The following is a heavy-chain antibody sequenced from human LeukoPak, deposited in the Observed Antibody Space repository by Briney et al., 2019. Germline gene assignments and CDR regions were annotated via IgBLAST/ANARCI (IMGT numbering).Heavy chain of an antibody. CDR1: GGSISSYY. D-gene: IGHD6-13*01. CDR2: ISGSGGTT. J-gene: IGHJ5*02. CDR3: AKVVLEQQLSKNWFDP. V-gene: IGHV3-23*01. Sequence: ETLSLTCTVSGGSISSYYWSWVRRAPGKGREWVSAISGSGGTTYYADSVKGRFTISRDNSKNTLYLQMNSLRAEDTAVYYCAKVVLEQQLSKNWFDPWGQGTLVTVSS.